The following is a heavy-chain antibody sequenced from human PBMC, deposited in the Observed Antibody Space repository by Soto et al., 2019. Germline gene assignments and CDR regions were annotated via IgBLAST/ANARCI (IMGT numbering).Heavy chain of an antibody. Sequence: QVQLVQSGAEVKKPGASVKVSCKASGYTFTNFGISGVRQAPGQGLEWMGWISAYNGNTNYAQKFQGRITITKDTLKSKASMEERSLNCADTDVYYCDRGGSPINYWGQGTLVTVSS. CDR1: GYTFTNFG. J-gene: IGHJ4*02. V-gene: IGHV1-18*01. CDR2: ISAYNGNT. D-gene: IGHD5-12*01. CDR3: DRGGSPINY.